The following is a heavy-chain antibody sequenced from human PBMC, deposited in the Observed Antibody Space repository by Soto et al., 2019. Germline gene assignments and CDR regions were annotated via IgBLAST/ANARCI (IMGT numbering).Heavy chain of an antibody. Sequence: SETLSLTCTVSGGSISSGDYYWSWIRQPPGRGLEWIGYIYHSGSTYYNPSLKSRVTISVDTSKNQFSLKLSSLTAADTAVYYCARDVRWLQLHYGGQGTLVTV. CDR1: GGSISSGDYY. D-gene: IGHD5-12*01. CDR3: ARDVRWLQLHY. V-gene: IGHV4-30-4*01. J-gene: IGHJ4*02. CDR2: IYHSGST.